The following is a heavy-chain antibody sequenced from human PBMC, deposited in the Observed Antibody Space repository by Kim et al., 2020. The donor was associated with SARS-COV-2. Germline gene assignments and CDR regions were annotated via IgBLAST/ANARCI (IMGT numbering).Heavy chain of an antibody. CDR3: ARDVYGGNSFVDGVDM. D-gene: IGHD2-21*02. CDR1: GFTFSRYE. V-gene: IGHV3-48*03. J-gene: IGHJ3*02. CDR2: IDLRGSTI. Sequence: GGSLRLSCAASGFTFSRYEMNWVRQAPGKGLEWVSYIDLRGSTIYYADSVKGRFTISRDNAKNSLFLQMDSLRAEDTAMYYGARDVYGGNSFVDGVDMWGRCTMLIVSS.